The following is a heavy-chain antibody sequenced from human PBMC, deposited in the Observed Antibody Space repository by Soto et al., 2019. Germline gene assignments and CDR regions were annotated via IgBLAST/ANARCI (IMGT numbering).Heavy chain of an antibody. D-gene: IGHD4-17*01. V-gene: IGHV4-30-4*01. CDR1: GGPISSGDSY. Sequence: SETLSLTCTLSGGPISSGDSYWSWTRQPPGKGLEWIGYIYYSGSTYYNPSLKSRVTISVDTSKNQFSLKLSSVTAADTAVYYCARVIYGDYVDYWGQGTLVTVSS. J-gene: IGHJ4*02. CDR2: IYYSGST. CDR3: ARVIYGDYVDY.